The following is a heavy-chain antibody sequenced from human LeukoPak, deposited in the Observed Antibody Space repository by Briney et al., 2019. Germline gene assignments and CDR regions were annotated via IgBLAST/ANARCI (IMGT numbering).Heavy chain of an antibody. Sequence: GGSLRLSCAASGFTFSSYGMHWVRQAPGKGLEWVAFIRYDGSNKYYADSVKGRFTISRDNSKNTLYLQMNGLRAQDTAVYYCAKDYYDSSGYYYLDYWGQGTLVTVSS. CDR3: AKDYYDSSGYYYLDY. V-gene: IGHV3-30*02. D-gene: IGHD3-22*01. J-gene: IGHJ4*02. CDR1: GFTFSSYG. CDR2: IRYDGSNK.